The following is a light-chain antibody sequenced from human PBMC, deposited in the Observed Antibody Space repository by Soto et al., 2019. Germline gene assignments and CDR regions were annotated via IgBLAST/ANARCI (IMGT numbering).Light chain of an antibody. J-gene: IGLJ1*01. V-gene: IGLV2-23*02. Sequence: QSVLTQPASVSGSPGQSITISCTGTSSDVGSYNLVSWYQQHPGKAPKLMIYEVSKRPSGVSNRFSGSKSGNTASLTISGLQAEDEADYYCCSYAGSYVFGTGPKVTVL. CDR1: SSDVGSYNL. CDR3: CSYAGSYV. CDR2: EVS.